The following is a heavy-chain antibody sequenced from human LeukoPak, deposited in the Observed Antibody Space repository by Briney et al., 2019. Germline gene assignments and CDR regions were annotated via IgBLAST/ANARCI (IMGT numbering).Heavy chain of an antibody. CDR1: GGSISSSDYY. CDR3: ARQTFYDFSRRAFDI. CDR2: IYYSGST. J-gene: IGHJ3*02. D-gene: IGHD3-3*01. V-gene: IGHV4-39*01. Sequence: PSETLSLTCTASGGSISSSDYYWGWIRQPPGKGLEWIGTIYYSGSTYYNPSLKSRVSISVDTSKNHFSLKLTSETAADTALYYCARQTFYDFSRRAFDIWGQGTLVTVSS.